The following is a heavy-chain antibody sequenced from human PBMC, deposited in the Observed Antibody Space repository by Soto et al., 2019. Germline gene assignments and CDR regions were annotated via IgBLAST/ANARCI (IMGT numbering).Heavy chain of an antibody. CDR3: AKHGPKHIVVVTASFDY. CDR1: GFTFSSYA. Sequence: EVQLLESGGGLVQPGGSLRLSCAASGFTFSSYAMSWVRQAPGKGLEWVSAISGSGGSTYYADSVKGRFTISRDNSKNTLYLQMTSLRAEDTAVYYCAKHGPKHIVVVTASFDYWGQGTLVTVSS. V-gene: IGHV3-23*01. J-gene: IGHJ4*02. D-gene: IGHD2-21*02. CDR2: ISGSGGST.